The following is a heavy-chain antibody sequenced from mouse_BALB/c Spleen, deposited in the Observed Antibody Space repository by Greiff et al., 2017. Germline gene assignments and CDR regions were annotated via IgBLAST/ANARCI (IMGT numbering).Heavy chain of an antibody. CDR1: GYSITSGYY. J-gene: IGHJ4*01. CDR3: ASYDYDHYYAMDY. V-gene: IGHV3-6*02. CDR2: ISYDGSN. D-gene: IGHD2-4*01. Sequence: EVQLQQSGPGLVKPSQSLSLTCSVTGYSITSGYYWNWIRQFPGNKLEWMGYISYDGSNNYNPSLKNRISITRDTSKNQFFLKLNSVTTEDTATYYCASYDYDHYYAMDYWGQGTSVTVSS.